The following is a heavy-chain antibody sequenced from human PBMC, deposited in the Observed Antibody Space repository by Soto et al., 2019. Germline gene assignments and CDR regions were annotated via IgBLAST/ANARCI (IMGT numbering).Heavy chain of an antibody. D-gene: IGHD1-26*01. J-gene: IGHJ3*02. CDR3: ARDLVGATMGDAFDI. Sequence: GASVKVSCKASGYTFTSYGISWVRQAPGQGLEWMGWISAYNGNTNYAQKLQGRVTMTTDTSTSTAYMELRSLRSDDTAVYYCARDLVGATMGDAFDIWGQGTMVTVSS. V-gene: IGHV1-18*01. CDR2: ISAYNGNT. CDR1: GYTFTSYG.